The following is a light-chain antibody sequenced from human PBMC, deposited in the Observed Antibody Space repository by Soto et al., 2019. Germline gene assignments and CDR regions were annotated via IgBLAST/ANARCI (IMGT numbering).Light chain of an antibody. Sequence: QSVLTQPPSAPGTPGQRVTISCSGSTSNIGSHTVNWYQHVPGTAPKLLITTNNQRPSGVPDRFSGFKSGSSASLVISGLQSEDEADYYCATWDDSLKGVFGTGTKLTVL. CDR2: TNN. J-gene: IGLJ1*01. CDR1: TSNIGSHT. V-gene: IGLV1-44*01. CDR3: ATWDDSLKGV.